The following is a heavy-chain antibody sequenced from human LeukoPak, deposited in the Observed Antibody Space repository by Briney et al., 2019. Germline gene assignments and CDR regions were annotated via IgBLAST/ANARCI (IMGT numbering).Heavy chain of an antibody. CDR3: ARTSIVVVVAARYYFDY. J-gene: IGHJ4*02. V-gene: IGHV1-69*06. Sequence: SVKVCCKASGGTFSSYAISWVRQAPGQGLEWMRGIIPIFGTANYAQKFQGRVTITADKSTSTAYMELSSLRSEDTAVYYCARTSIVVVVAARYYFDYWGQGTLVTVSS. CDR2: IIPIFGTA. D-gene: IGHD2-15*01. CDR1: GGTFSSYA.